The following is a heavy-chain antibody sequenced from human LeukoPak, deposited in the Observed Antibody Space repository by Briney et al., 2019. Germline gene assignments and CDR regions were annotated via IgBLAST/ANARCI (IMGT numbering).Heavy chain of an antibody. V-gene: IGHV4-38-2*02. CDR3: ARAVALYGFDP. CDR1: GYSISSGYY. J-gene: IGHJ5*02. D-gene: IGHD6-19*01. Sequence: SETLSLTCSVSGYSISSGYYWGWIRQPPGKGLEWIGSIFHSGGTYYNPSLKSRVTISVDTSKNQFSLKLNSVTAADAGVYYCARAVALYGFDPWGQGTLVTVSS. CDR2: IFHSGGT.